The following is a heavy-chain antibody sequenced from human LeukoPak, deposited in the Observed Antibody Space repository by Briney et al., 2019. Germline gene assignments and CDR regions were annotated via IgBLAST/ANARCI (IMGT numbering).Heavy chain of an antibody. Sequence: PSQTLSLTCTVSGGSISSGGYYWSWIRQPPGKGLEWIGYIYYNGSTYYNPSLKSRITILVDMSKNQFSLKLSSVTAADTAVYYCARVTFGGVIVTPDDAFDIWGQGTMVTISS. CDR2: IYYNGST. CDR3: ARVTFGGVIVTPDDAFDI. J-gene: IGHJ3*02. V-gene: IGHV4-31*03. D-gene: IGHD3-16*02. CDR1: GGSISSGGYY.